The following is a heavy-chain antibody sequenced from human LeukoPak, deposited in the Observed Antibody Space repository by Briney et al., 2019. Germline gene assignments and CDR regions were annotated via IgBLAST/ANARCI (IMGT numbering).Heavy chain of an antibody. J-gene: IGHJ5*02. CDR3: AREKGPKLLWFGEPSYWFDP. Sequence: SETLSLTCTVSGGSISSYYWSWFRQPPGKGLEWLGGIFTSGGTNYNPSLKSRVTMSVDTSKNQFSLKLSSVTAADTAVYYCAREKGPKLLWFGEPSYWFDPWGRGTLVTVSS. CDR1: GGSISSYY. CDR2: IFTSGGT. V-gene: IGHV4-4*07. D-gene: IGHD3-10*01.